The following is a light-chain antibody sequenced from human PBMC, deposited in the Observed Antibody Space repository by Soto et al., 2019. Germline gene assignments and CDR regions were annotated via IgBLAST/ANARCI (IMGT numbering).Light chain of an antibody. CDR3: QQYGTSPYT. J-gene: IGKJ2*01. CDR2: GAS. V-gene: IGKV3-20*01. Sequence: EIVLTQSPGTLSLSPGERATLSCRASQSVSSSYLAWYQQKPGQAPRLLIYGASSRATGIPDRFSGSGSGTIYTLTISRLEAEDFAVYYCQQYGTSPYTFGQGNKLEIK. CDR1: QSVSSSY.